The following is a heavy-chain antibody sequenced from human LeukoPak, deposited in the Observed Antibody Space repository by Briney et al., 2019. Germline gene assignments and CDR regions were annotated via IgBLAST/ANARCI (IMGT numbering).Heavy chain of an antibody. D-gene: IGHD6-19*01. CDR3: AKDKGIAVAGSFDY. V-gene: IGHV3-9*01. Sequence: GGSLRLSCAASGFTFDDYAMHWVRQAPGKGLEWVSGISWNSGSIGYADSVKGRFTISRDNAKNSLHLQMNSLRAEDTALYYCAKDKGIAVAGSFDYWGQGTLVTVSS. J-gene: IGHJ4*02. CDR1: GFTFDDYA. CDR2: ISWNSGSI.